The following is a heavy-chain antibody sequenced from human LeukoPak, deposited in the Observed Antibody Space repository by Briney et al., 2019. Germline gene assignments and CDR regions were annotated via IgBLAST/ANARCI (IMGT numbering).Heavy chain of an antibody. CDR2: IYYSGST. CDR3: ARQGRGQRLVLTDWFDP. CDR1: GGSISSSSYY. D-gene: IGHD6-13*01. J-gene: IGHJ5*02. Sequence: SETLSLTCTVSGGSISSSSYYWGWIRQPPGKGLEWIGSIYYSGSTYYNPSLKSRVTISVDASKNQFSLKLSSVTAADTAVYYCARQGRGQRLVLTDWFDPWGQGTLVTVSS. V-gene: IGHV4-39*01.